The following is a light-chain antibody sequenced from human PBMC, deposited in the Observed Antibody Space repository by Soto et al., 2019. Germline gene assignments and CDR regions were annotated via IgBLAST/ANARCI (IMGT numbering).Light chain of an antibody. CDR2: DAS. Sequence: DIQMTQSPSSLSASVGDRVTITCQASQDINNSLNWYQQKPGKAPKLLIYDASNLETAVPPRFSGSGSGTHCTFSISSLQPEDIATYYFQQYDNLLFTSGPGNKVDVK. CDR1: QDINNS. CDR3: QQYDNLLFT. J-gene: IGKJ3*01. V-gene: IGKV1-33*01.